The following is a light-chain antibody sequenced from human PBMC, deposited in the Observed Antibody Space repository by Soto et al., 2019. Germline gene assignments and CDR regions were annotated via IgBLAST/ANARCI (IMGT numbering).Light chain of an antibody. Sequence: SYELTQPPSVSVAPGQTVRVTCGGKNIGSKSVHWYQQKPGQAPVLVVYDDSDRPSGIPERISASNSGNTATLTISRVEAGDEADYHCPVWDSNSDHYVFGTGTKVTVL. CDR1: NIGSKS. CDR2: DDS. J-gene: IGLJ1*01. CDR3: PVWDSNSDHYV. V-gene: IGLV3-21*02.